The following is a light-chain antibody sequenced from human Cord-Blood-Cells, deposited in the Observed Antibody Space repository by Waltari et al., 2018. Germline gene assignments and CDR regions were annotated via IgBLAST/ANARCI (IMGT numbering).Light chain of an antibody. CDR3: QQYNNWPRT. J-gene: IGKJ1*01. Sequence: EIVMTQSPATLSVSPGERATLSCRASQSVSSNFAWYQQKPGQAPRLVSYGASTRATGIPARFSGSGSGTEFTLTISSLQSEDFAVYYCQQYNNWPRTFGQGTKVEIK. CDR2: GAS. V-gene: IGKV3-15*01. CDR1: QSVSSN.